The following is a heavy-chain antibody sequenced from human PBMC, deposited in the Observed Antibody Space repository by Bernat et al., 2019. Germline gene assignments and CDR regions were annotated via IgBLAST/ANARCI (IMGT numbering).Heavy chain of an antibody. CDR3: ARETLGAGIFDY. Sequence: QVQLQASGPGLVKPSETLSLTCTVSGGSISSYYWRWIRQPPGKGLEWIGYIYYSGSTNYNPILKSRVTISVDTSKNQFSLKLSSVTAADTAVYYCARETLGAGIFDYWGQGTLVTVSS. CDR2: IYYSGST. V-gene: IGHV4-59*01. D-gene: IGHD3-16*01. CDR1: GGSISSYY. J-gene: IGHJ4*02.